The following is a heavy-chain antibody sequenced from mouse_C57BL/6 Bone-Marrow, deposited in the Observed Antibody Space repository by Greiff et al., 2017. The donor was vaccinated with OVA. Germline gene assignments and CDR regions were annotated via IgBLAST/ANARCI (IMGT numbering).Heavy chain of an antibody. CDR3: ARDLLRFAY. V-gene: IGHV1-9*01. CDR1: GYTFTSYW. Sequence: QVQLQQPGAELVKPGASVKLSCKASGYTFTSYWMHWVKQRPGHGLEWIGEILPGSGSTNYNEKFKGKATFTADTSSNTAYMQLSSLTTEDSAIYYCARDLLRFAYWGQGTLVTVSA. CDR2: ILPGSGST. J-gene: IGHJ3*01. D-gene: IGHD2-1*01.